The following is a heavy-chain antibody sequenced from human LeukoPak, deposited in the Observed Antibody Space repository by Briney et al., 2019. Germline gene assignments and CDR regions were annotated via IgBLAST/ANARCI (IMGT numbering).Heavy chain of an antibody. Sequence: GGSLRLSCAASGFTFSSYSMNWVRQAPGKGLEWVSSISSSSSYIYYADSVKGRFTISRDNAKNSLYLQINSPRAEDTAVYYCARGDYYGSGTPGYWGQGTLVTVSS. D-gene: IGHD3-10*01. CDR1: GFTFSSYS. CDR2: ISSSSSYI. V-gene: IGHV3-21*01. J-gene: IGHJ4*02. CDR3: ARGDYYGSGTPGY.